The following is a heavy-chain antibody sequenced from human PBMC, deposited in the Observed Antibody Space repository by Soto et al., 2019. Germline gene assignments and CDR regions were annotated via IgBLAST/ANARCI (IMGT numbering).Heavy chain of an antibody. CDR3: ARGKGYYDSSGYYQYYFDY. CDR1: GFTFSSYA. D-gene: IGHD3-22*01. V-gene: IGHV3-74*01. CDR2: INSDGSST. J-gene: IGHJ4*02. Sequence: GGSLRLSCAASGFTFSSYAMSWVRQAPGKGLVWVSRINSDGSSTSYADSVKGRFTISRDNAKNTLYLQMNSLRAEDTAVYYCARGKGYYDSSGYYQYYFDYWGQGTLVTVSS.